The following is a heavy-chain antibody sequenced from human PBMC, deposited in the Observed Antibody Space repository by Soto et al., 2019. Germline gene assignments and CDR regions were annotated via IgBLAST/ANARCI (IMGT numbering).Heavy chain of an antibody. Sequence: ASVKVSCKASGGTFSSYTISWVRQAPGQGLEWMGRIIPILGIANYAQKFQGRVTITADESTSTAYMELSSLRSEDTAVYYCAREGGYWNDDRWYYGMDVWGQGTTVTVSS. J-gene: IGHJ6*02. V-gene: IGHV1-69*04. D-gene: IGHD1-1*01. CDR3: AREGGYWNDDRWYYGMDV. CDR2: IIPILGIA. CDR1: GGTFSSYT.